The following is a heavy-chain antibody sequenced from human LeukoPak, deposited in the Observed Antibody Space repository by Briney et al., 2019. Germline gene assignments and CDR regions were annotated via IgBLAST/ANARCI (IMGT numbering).Heavy chain of an antibody. Sequence: GGSLRLSCAASGFTFSSYAMHWVRQAPGKGQEYVSAISSNGGSTYYANSVKGRFTISRDNSKNTLYLQMNSLRAEDTAVYYCARSSMVMDYAGWFDPWGQGTLVTVSS. V-gene: IGHV3-64*01. CDR2: ISSNGGST. CDR1: GFTFSSYA. CDR3: ARSSMVMDYAGWFDP. D-gene: IGHD4-17*01. J-gene: IGHJ5*02.